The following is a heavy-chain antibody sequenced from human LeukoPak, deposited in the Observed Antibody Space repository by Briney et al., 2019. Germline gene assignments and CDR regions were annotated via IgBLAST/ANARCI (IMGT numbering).Heavy chain of an antibody. CDR1: GFTFSSYS. J-gene: IGHJ1*01. V-gene: IGHV3-21*01. CDR2: ISSSSSYI. Sequence: PGGSLRLSCAASGFTFSSYSMNWVRQAPGKGLEWVSSISSSSSYIYYADSVEGRFTISRDNAKNSLYLQMNSLRAEDTAVYYCARVYITLAYCGGDCYSPPNAEYFQHWGQGTLVTVSS. D-gene: IGHD2-21*02. CDR3: ARVYITLAYCGGDCYSPPNAEYFQH.